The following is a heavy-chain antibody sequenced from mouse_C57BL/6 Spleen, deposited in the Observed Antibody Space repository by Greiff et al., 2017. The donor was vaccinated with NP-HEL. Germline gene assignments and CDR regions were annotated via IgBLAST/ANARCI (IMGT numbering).Heavy chain of an antibody. CDR3: ARDYYGSRGRSMDY. Sequence: EVQLQESGGGLVKPGGSLKLSCAASGFTFSDYGMHWVRQAPEKGLEWVAYISSGSSTIYYADTVKGRFTISRDNAKNTLFLQMTSLRSEDTAMYYCARDYYGSRGRSMDYWGQGTSVTVSS. D-gene: IGHD1-1*01. CDR2: ISSGSSTI. CDR1: GFTFSDYG. J-gene: IGHJ4*01. V-gene: IGHV5-17*01.